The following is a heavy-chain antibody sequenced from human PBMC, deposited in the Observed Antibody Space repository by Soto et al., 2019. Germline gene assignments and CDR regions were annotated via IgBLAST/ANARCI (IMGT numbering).Heavy chain of an antibody. Sequence: EVQLVESGGGLVQPGGSLRLSCAVSGLTFSDHYMGWVRQAPGKGLDWVGRIRDRVHSYSTEYAASVKGRFTISRDDSRNSQYLQMNSLKMEDTAVFYCVSLWSVTGSRDYWGRGTLVTVSS. V-gene: IGHV3-72*01. CDR1: GLTFSDHY. CDR2: IRDRVHSYST. J-gene: IGHJ4*02. D-gene: IGHD1-20*01. CDR3: VSLWSVTGSRDY.